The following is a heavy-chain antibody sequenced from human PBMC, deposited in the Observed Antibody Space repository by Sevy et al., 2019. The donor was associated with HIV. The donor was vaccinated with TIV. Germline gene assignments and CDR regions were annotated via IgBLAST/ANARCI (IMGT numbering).Heavy chain of an antibody. CDR1: GFTFSSYS. V-gene: IGHV3-21*01. CDR2: ISSSSYI. J-gene: IGHJ4*02. D-gene: IGHD1-26*01. Sequence: GGSLRLSCAASGFTFSSYSMNWVRQAPGKGLEWVSSISSSSYIYYADSVKGRFTISRDNAKNSLYLQMNSLRAEDTAVYYCARMGATAQRYYFDYWGQGTLVTVSS. CDR3: ARMGATAQRYYFDY.